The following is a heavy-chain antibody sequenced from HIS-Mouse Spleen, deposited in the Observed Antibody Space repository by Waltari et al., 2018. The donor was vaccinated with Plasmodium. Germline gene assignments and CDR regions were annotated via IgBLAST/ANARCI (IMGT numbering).Heavy chain of an antibody. CDR1: GFTFSSYG. CDR3: ATSGLTGGTYYFDY. D-gene: IGHD7-27*01. CDR2: ISYDGSNK. Sequence: QVQLVESGGGVVQPGRSLRLSCAASGFTFSSYGMHWVRQAPGKGVGWVAVISYDGSNKYYADAVKGRFTISRDNSKNTLYLQMNSLRAEDTAVYYCATSGLTGGTYYFDYWGQGTLVTVSS. V-gene: IGHV3-30*03. J-gene: IGHJ4*02.